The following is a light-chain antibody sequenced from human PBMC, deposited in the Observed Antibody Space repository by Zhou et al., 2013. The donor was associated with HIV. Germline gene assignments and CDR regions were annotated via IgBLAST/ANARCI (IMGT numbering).Light chain of an antibody. Sequence: DIVLTQSPDTLSLSPGERATLSCRASRSVSTNYLAWYQQKPGQAPRLLIYGASSRATGIPDRFSGSGSGTDFTLTISRLEPEDFAVYYCQQYGSSPITFGQGTRLEIK. J-gene: IGKJ5*01. CDR3: QQYGSSPIT. CDR2: GAS. CDR1: RSVSTNY. V-gene: IGKV3-20*01.